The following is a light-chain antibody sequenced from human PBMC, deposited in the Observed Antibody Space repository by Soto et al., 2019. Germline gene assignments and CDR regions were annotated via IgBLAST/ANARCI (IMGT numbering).Light chain of an antibody. J-gene: IGKJ2*01. Sequence: DIPMTQSPSTLSASVGDRVTITCRASQSIYRWLAWYQQKPGKAPKLLIYDASSLESGVPSRFSGSGSGTDFSLTVSSLQPDDFAAYYCQQYNTYPYTFGQGTKLEIK. V-gene: IGKV1-5*01. CDR1: QSIYRW. CDR2: DAS. CDR3: QQYNTYPYT.